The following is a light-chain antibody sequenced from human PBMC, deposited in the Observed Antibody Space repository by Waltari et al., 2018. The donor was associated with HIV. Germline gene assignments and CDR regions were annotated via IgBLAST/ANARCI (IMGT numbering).Light chain of an antibody. CDR2: GAS. Sequence: EIVMTQSPATLSVSPGERATLSCRASQSISNNLAWYQQKPGQAPRLRIYGASTRATGIPARFSGSVSGTEFTLTISSLQSEDFAVYYCQQYNNWPPITFCQGTRLEIK. CDR3: QQYNNWPPIT. CDR1: QSISNN. V-gene: IGKV3-15*01. J-gene: IGKJ5*01.